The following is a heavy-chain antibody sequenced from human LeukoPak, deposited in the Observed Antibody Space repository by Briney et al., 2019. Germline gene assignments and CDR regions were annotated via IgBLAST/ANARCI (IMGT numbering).Heavy chain of an antibody. CDR2: IYYSGSI. CDR1: GGSISSSSYY. V-gene: IGHV4-39*01. D-gene: IGHD2-2*01. Sequence: KPSETLSLTCTVSGGSISSSSYYWGWIRQPPGKGLEWIGSIYYSGSIYYNPSLKSRVTISVDTSKNQFSLRLSSVTAADTAVYYCARQLGYCSSTSCYADKVDYWGQGTLVTVSS. CDR3: ARQLGYCSSTSCYADKVDY. J-gene: IGHJ4*02.